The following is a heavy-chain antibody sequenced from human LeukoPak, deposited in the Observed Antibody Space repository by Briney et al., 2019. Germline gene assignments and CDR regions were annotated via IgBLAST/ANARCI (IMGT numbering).Heavy chain of an antibody. CDR2: IYYSGST. J-gene: IGHJ4*02. CDR1: GGSIRSGSHY. Sequence: SETLSLTCTISGGSIRSGSHYWAWIRQPPGKGLEWIGSIYYSGSTYYNPSLENRVTISIDTSKNHFSLKLSSLSAADTSVYYCAKRDDSGGNLVDLWGQGTLVTVS. CDR3: AKRDDSGGNLVDL. D-gene: IGHD3-22*01. V-gene: IGHV4-39*02.